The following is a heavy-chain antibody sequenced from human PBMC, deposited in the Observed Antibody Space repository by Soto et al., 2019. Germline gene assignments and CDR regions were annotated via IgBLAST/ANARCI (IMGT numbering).Heavy chain of an antibody. Sequence: QMQLVQSGAEVKKTGSSVKVSCKASGYTFTYRYLHWVRQAPGQALEWMGWITPFNGNTNYAQKFQDRVTITRDRSMSTAYMELSSLRSEDTAMYYCARSGGYSSGPDAFDIWGQGTMVTVSS. CDR3: ARSGGYSSGPDAFDI. V-gene: IGHV1-45*02. CDR1: GYTFTYRY. D-gene: IGHD6-19*01. CDR2: ITPFNGNT. J-gene: IGHJ3*02.